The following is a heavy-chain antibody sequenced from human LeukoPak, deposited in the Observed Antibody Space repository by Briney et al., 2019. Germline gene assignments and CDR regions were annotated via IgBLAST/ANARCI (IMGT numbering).Heavy chain of an antibody. CDR1: GFTFSSYS. Sequence: PGGSLRLSCAASGFTFSSYSMNWVRRAPGKGLEWVSSISSSSSYIYYADSVKGRFTISRDNAKNSLYLQINSLRAEDTAVYYCARDLGSLRSSYRYFDLWGRGTLVTVSS. CDR3: ARDLGSLRSSYRYFDL. D-gene: IGHD5-12*01. CDR2: ISSSSSYI. J-gene: IGHJ2*01. V-gene: IGHV3-21*01.